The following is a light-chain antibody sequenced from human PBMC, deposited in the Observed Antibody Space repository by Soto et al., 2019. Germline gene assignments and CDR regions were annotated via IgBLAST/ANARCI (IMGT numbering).Light chain of an antibody. CDR1: QSVSSN. CDR2: DAS. V-gene: IGKV3-15*01. CDR3: QQYINLWT. Sequence: EIGMTQSPATLSVSPGERVTLSCRASQSVSSNLAWYQQKPGQSPRLLIYDASTRATGIPARFSGSGSGTEFTLTISSLQSEDFAVYYCQQYINLWTFGQGTKVDIK. J-gene: IGKJ1*01.